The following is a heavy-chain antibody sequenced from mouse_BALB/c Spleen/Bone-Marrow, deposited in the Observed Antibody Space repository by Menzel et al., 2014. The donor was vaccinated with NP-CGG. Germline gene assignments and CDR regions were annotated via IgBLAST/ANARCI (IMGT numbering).Heavy chain of an antibody. Sequence: VQLQQSGAELVKPGASVGLSCTASGFNIKDTYMHWVKQRPEQGLEWIGRIDPANGNTKYDPKFQGKATITADTSSNTAYLQLSSLTSEDTAVYYCARGYYDYVYAMDYWGQGTSVTVSS. J-gene: IGHJ4*01. V-gene: IGHV14-3*02. CDR3: ARGYYDYVYAMDY. CDR1: GFNIKDTY. D-gene: IGHD2-4*01. CDR2: IDPANGNT.